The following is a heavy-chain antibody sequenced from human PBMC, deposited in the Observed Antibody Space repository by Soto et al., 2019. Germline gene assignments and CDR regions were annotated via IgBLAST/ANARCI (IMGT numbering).Heavy chain of an antibody. J-gene: IGHJ4*02. CDR2: IKQDGSEK. CDR3: ARLDLYDSSGYYPAGFDY. Sequence: GGSLRLSCAASGFTFSSYWMSWVRQAPGRGLEWVANIKQDGSEKYYVDSVKGRFTISRDNAKNSLYLQMNSLRAEDTAVYYCARLDLYDSSGYYPAGFDYWGQGTLVTVSS. V-gene: IGHV3-7*01. D-gene: IGHD3-22*01. CDR1: GFTFSSYW.